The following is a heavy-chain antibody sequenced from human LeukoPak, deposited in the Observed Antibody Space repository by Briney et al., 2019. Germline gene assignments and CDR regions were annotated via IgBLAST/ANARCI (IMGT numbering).Heavy chain of an antibody. Sequence: GGSLRLSCAASGFTVSSNYMSWVRQAPRKGLEWVSVIYSGGRTYCADSVKGRFTISRDNSKNTLYLQMNSLRAEDTAVYYCARDGCGCNAFDIWGQGTMVTVSS. CDR1: GFTVSSNY. J-gene: IGHJ3*02. D-gene: IGHD6-19*01. CDR3: ARDGCGCNAFDI. V-gene: IGHV3-66*01. CDR2: IYSGGRT.